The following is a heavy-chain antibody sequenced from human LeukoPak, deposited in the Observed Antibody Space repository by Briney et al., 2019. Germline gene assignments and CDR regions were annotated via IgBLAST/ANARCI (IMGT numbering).Heavy chain of an antibody. CDR3: AGGSYYDSSGYYYYGMDV. CDR2: IILILGIA. CDR1: GGTFSSYA. V-gene: IGHV1-69*04. D-gene: IGHD3-22*01. Sequence: SVRVSCMASGGTFSSYAISWVRQAPGQGLEWMGRIILILGIANYAQKFQGRVTITADKSTSTAYMELSSLRSEDTAVYYCAGGSYYDSSGYYYYGMDVWGQGTTVTVSS. J-gene: IGHJ6*02.